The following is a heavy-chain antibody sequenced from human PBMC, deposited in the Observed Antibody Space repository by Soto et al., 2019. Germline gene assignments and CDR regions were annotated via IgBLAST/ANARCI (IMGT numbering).Heavy chain of an antibody. CDR1: GFTFNKYW. Sequence: EVQLAESGGGSVQTGGSLRLSCAASGFTFNKYWMHWVRQVPGKSFVWVSRINADGTTTTYADSVRGRFTISRDDTKKTLFLQMNTLRAEDTAVYFCIKGGYDLQDSGTYGTFDDWAGEPWSPSP. CDR3: IKGGYDLQDSGTYGTFDD. CDR2: INADGTTT. J-gene: IGHJ4*02. D-gene: IGHD1-26*01. V-gene: IGHV3-74*03.